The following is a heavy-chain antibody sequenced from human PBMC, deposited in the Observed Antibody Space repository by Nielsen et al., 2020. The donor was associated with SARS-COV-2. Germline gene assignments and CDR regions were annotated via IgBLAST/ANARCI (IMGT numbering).Heavy chain of an antibody. CDR3: ARDFPSEGEDSSGYYRYYYGMDV. D-gene: IGHD3-22*01. CDR1: GYTFTSYG. Sequence: ASVKVSCKASGYTFTSYGISWVRQAPGQGLEWMGWISAYNGNTNYAQKLQGRVTMTTDTSTSTAYMELRSLRSDDTAVYYCARDFPSEGEDSSGYYRYYYGMDVWGQGTTVTVSS. V-gene: IGHV1-18*01. CDR2: ISAYNGNT. J-gene: IGHJ6*02.